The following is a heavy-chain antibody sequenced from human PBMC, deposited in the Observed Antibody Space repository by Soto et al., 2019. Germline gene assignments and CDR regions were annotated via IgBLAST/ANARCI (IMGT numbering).Heavy chain of an antibody. V-gene: IGHV3-23*01. CDR3: AKWGSEYSYGFGY. Sequence: GSLNLSCASISFSFASYTMSWVRQAPGKGLEWVSAISGSGGSTYYADSAKGRFTISRDNSKNTLYLQMNSLRAEDTAVYYCAKWGSEYSYGFGYWGQGP. J-gene: IGHJ4*02. CDR2: ISGSGGST. D-gene: IGHD5-18*01. CDR1: SFSFASYT.